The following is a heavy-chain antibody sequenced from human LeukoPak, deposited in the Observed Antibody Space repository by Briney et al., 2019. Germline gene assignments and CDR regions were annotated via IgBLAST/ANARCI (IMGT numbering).Heavy chain of an antibody. Sequence: SETLSLTCTVSGVSISSYYWSWIRQPPGKGLEWIGYIYYSGSTNYNPSLKSRATISVDTSKNQFSLKLSSVTAADTAVYYCARGVIVGAKGGLSKGFHAFDIWGQGTMVTVSS. V-gene: IGHV4-59*01. CDR3: ARGVIVGAKGGLSKGFHAFDI. CDR1: GVSISSYY. CDR2: IYYSGST. J-gene: IGHJ3*02. D-gene: IGHD1-26*01.